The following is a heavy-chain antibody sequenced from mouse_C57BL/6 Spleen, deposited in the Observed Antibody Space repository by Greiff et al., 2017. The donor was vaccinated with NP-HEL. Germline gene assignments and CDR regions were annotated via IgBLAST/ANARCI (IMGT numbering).Heavy chain of an antibody. D-gene: IGHD1-1*01. V-gene: IGHV1-15*01. CDR3: TRGPVVAKDYYAMDY. CDR2: IDPETGGT. J-gene: IGHJ4*01. CDR1: GYTFTDYE. Sequence: VQLQQSGAELVRPGASVTLSCKASGYTFTDYEMHWVKQTPVHGLEWIGAIDPETGGTAYNQKFKGKAILTADKSSSTAYMELRSLTSEDSAVYYGTRGPVVAKDYYAMDYWGQGTSVTVSS.